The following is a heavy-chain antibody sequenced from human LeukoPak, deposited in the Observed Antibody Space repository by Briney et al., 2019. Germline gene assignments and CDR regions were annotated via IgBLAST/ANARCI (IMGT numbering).Heavy chain of an antibody. CDR3: AGAQINWFDP. J-gene: IGHJ5*02. V-gene: IGHV4-59*01. CDR1: GGSFSGYY. Sequence: SSETLSLTCAVYGGSFSGYYWSWIRQPPGKGLEWIGYIYYSGSTNYNPSLKSRVTISVDTSKNQFSLKLSSVTAADTAVYYCAGAQINWFDPWGQGTLVTVSS. CDR2: IYYSGST. D-gene: IGHD3-10*01.